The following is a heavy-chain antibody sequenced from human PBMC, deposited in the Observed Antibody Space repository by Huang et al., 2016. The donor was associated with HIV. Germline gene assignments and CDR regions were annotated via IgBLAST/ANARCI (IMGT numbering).Heavy chain of an antibody. D-gene: IGHD3-22*01. J-gene: IGHJ5*02. CDR1: GGSIISPNYY. Sequence: QLQLQESGPGLVKPSQNLSLTCTVFGGSIISPNYYWAWIRQTPGKGLEWIGSIHHSGTADYKRSLKSRVSIIVDTSKNQFSLEVTSATAADSAIYFCARQGGDCSSISCYLSWFDPWGQGTLVTVSS. CDR2: IHHSGTA. CDR3: ARQGGDCSSISCYLSWFDP. V-gene: IGHV4-39*01.